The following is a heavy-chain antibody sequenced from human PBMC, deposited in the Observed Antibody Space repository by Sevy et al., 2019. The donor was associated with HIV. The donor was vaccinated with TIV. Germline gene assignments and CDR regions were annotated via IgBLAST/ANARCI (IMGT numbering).Heavy chain of an antibody. CDR1: GFTFSYYW. CDR3: ARDPDSYDTSGIDS. D-gene: IGHD3-22*01. J-gene: IGHJ4*02. V-gene: IGHV3-74*01. Sequence: GGSLRLSCAASGFTFSYYWMHWVRKAPGKGLVWVSRINSDGSSTSYADSVKGRFTISRDNAKNTLYLQMNSLRAEDTAVYYCARDPDSYDTSGIDSWGLGTLVTVSS. CDR2: INSDGSST.